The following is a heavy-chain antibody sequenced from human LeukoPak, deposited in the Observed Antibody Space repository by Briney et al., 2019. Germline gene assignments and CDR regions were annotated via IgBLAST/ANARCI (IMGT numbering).Heavy chain of an antibody. CDR1: GFTVSDYY. J-gene: IGHJ4*02. V-gene: IGHV3-53*01. CDR3: ARATWDDHYSSGYYSRHFDY. D-gene: IGHD3-22*01. Sequence: GGSLGLSCAASGFTVSDYYMNWVRQAPGKGLEWVSVIYAGVSAIYGGGSTYYADSVKGRFSISRDNSKNALYLQMNTLRAEDTAVYYCARATWDDHYSSGYYSRHFDYWGQGALVTVSS. CDR2: IYAGVSAIYGGGST.